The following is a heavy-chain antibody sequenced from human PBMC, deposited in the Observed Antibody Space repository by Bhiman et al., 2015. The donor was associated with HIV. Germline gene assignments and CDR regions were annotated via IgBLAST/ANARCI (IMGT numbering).Heavy chain of an antibody. CDR3: AKDWSGDKPVDY. D-gene: IGHD1-14*01. CDR1: GFTFSNYG. J-gene: IGHJ4*02. CDR2: IRYDGSNK. Sequence: QVQLVESGGGVVQPGGSLRLSCAASGFTFSNYGMHWVRQAPGKGLEWVAFIRYDGSNKYYADSVKGRFTISRDNSKNTLFLQMNSLRAEDTAVYYCAKDWSGDKPVDYWGQGTLVTVSS. V-gene: IGHV3-30*02.